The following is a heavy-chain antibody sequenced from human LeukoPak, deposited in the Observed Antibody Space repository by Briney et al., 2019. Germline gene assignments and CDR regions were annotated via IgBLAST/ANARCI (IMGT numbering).Heavy chain of an antibody. CDR1: GGSISSSRYY. J-gene: IGHJ4*02. CDR3: ARDPDSSGWFDY. D-gene: IGHD6-19*01. V-gene: IGHV4-39*07. CDR2: IYYSGST. Sequence: SETLSLTCTVSGGSISSSRYYWGWIRQPPGRGLEWIGSIYYSGSTYYNPSLKSRVTISVDTSKNQFSLKLSSVTAADTAVYYCARDPDSSGWFDYWGQGTLVTVSS.